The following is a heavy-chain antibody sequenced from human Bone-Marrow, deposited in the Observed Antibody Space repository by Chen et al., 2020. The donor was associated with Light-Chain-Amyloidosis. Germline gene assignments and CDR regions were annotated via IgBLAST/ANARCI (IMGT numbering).Heavy chain of an antibody. CDR3: VRRDVRWHIDF. CDR1: GASVSSDYHY. D-gene: IGHD6-13*01. J-gene: IGHJ4*02. V-gene: IGHV4-61*01. CDR2: IYYTGST. Sequence: QVQLQESGSGLVKPSGTLSLTCTVAGASVSSDYHYWTWIRQPPGDRLEWIGYIYYTGSTKYNPSLESRIAISIDTSKNQFSLKVNSVTAADTAVYYCVRRDVRWHIDFWGQGALVTVSS.